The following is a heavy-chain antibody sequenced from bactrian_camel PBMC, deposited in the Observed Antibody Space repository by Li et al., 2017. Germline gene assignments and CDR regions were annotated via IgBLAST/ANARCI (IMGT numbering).Heavy chain of an antibody. Sequence: QLVESGGGSVQAGGSMRLSCAASGYRFAAHCRGWFRQAPGKEREGVASMDSSGRPTYLDSVKGRFTISKENAKNILYLEMNNVKPEDSGMYYCVADPSVFPVCRIGVMRMDYRGQGTQVTVS. CDR2: MDSSGRP. J-gene: IGHJ4*01. V-gene: IGHV3S53*01. CDR3: VADPSVFPVCRIGVMRMDY. CDR1: GYRFAAHC.